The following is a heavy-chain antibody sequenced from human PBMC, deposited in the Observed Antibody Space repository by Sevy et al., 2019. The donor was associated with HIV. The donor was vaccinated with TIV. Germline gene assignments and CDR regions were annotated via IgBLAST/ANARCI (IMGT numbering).Heavy chain of an antibody. CDR2: IFRNFRGVDVT. Sequence: GGSLRLSCTTSGFSFSTYAMTWIRQAPGKGLEWISSIFRNFRGVDVTYYADSVKGRFTISRNCSRKTLNLQMNSLRAEDSGIYDGAGAGYDGSGSYDAFDIWGQGTMVTVSS. V-gene: IGHV3-23*01. J-gene: IGHJ3*02. CDR1: GFSFSTYA. D-gene: IGHD3-22*01. CDR3: AGAGYDGSGSYDAFDI.